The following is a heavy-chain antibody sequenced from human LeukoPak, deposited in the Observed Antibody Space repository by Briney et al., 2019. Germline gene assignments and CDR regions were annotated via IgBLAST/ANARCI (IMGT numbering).Heavy chain of an antibody. V-gene: IGHV3-21*01. CDR3: AKDSRGGLFSFSRGIAVAEGYFDY. D-gene: IGHD6-19*01. CDR1: GFTFSSYS. Sequence: PGGSLRLSCAASGFTFSSYSMNWVRQAPGKGLEWVSSISSSSSYIYYADSVKGRFTISRDNSKNTLYLQMNSLRAEDTAVYYCAKDSRGGLFSFSRGIAVAEGYFDYWGQGTLVTVSS. CDR2: ISSSSSYI. J-gene: IGHJ4*02.